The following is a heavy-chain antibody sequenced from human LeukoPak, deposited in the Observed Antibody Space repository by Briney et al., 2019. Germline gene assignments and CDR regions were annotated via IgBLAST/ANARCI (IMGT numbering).Heavy chain of an antibody. Sequence: PGGSLRLSCAASGFIFSSHGMNWVRQAPGKGLEWVSAISGSGGSTYYADSVKGRFTISRDNSKNTLYLQMNSLRAEDTAVYYCAKEGVSAAAGIQFDYWGQGTLVTVSS. D-gene: IGHD6-13*01. V-gene: IGHV3-23*01. J-gene: IGHJ4*02. CDR2: ISGSGGST. CDR1: GFIFSSHG. CDR3: AKEGVSAAAGIQFDY.